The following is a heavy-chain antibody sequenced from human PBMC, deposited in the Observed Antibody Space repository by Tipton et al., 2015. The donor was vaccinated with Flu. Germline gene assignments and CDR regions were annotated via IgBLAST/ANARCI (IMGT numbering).Heavy chain of an antibody. D-gene: IGHD1-26*01. CDR1: GFTFSDYS. Sequence: SLRLSCAASGFTFSDYSMNWVRRAPGKGLEWVSSISTSSSTYYADSVRGRFTISRDNAKNSLHLQMNSLNDDDIAVYYCAREKVGGYTACLDYWGQGTQVTVSS. V-gene: IGHV3-69-1*01. CDR2: ISTSSST. J-gene: IGHJ4*02. CDR3: AREKVGGYTACLDY.